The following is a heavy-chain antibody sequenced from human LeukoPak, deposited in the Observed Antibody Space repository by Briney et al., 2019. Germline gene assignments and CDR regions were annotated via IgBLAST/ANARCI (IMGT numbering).Heavy chain of an antibody. D-gene: IGHD1-26*01. CDR2: ISYDGSNK. CDR1: GFTFSSYG. J-gene: IGHJ4*02. V-gene: IGHV3-30*18. CDR3: AQDLKPQPTTAGYY. Sequence: GRSLRLSCEVSGFTFSSYGMHVVRQAPGKGLEWVAVISYDGSNKYYADSVKGRFTISRDNSKNTLYLQMNSLRPEDTAVYYCAQDLKPQPTTAGYYWGQGTLVTVSS.